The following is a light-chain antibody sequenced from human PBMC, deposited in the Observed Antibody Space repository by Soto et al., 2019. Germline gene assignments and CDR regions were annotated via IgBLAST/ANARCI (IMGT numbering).Light chain of an antibody. CDR2: EVS. V-gene: IGLV2-14*01. CDR1: TSDVGGYNY. J-gene: IGLJ1*01. Sequence: QSVLTQPASVSGSPGQSITISCTGTTSDVGGYNYVSWYQQHPGKVPKLLIHEVSNRPSGVSNRFSGSKSGNTASLTISGLQAEDEADYYRLSKTSSISYVFGTGTKVTVL. CDR3: LSKTSSISYV.